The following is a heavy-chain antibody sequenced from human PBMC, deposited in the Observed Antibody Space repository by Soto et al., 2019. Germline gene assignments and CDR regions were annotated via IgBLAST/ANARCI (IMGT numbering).Heavy chain of an antibody. J-gene: IGHJ4*02. V-gene: IGHV3-30*04. CDR1: GFTFSSYA. D-gene: IGHD1-1*01. CDR3: ARELERVFDY. CDR2: IAYDGRNK. Sequence: QVQLVESGGGVVQPGRSLRLSCAASGFTFSSYAMHWVRQAPGKGLEWVAVIAYDGRNKYYADSVKGRFTISRDNSKNTXXXXXXXXXIXDTAVYYCARELERVFDYWGQGTLVTVSS.